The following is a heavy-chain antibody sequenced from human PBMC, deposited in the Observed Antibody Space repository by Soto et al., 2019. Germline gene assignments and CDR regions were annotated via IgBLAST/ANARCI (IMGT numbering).Heavy chain of an antibody. CDR3: ATHLTYCSAGSCYSDFPYYGMDV. CDR1: GGSISSSSYY. D-gene: IGHD2-15*01. J-gene: IGHJ6*02. CDR2: IFYSGST. V-gene: IGHV4-39*01. Sequence: QLQLQESGPGLVKPSETLSLTCTVSGGSISSSSYYWGWIRQPPGKGLEWIGSIFYSGSTYYNPSPKRRVTISVDTSKSHSSLKLSSVTAADAAVYYCATHLTYCSAGSCYSDFPYYGMDVWGQGTTVTVSS.